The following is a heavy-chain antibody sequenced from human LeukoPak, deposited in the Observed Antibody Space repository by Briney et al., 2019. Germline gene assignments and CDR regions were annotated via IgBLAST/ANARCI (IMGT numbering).Heavy chain of an antibody. CDR3: ARRPKTYYDSSGYYH. Sequence: SETLSLTCTVSGGSISSSNYYWGWIHQPPGKGLEWIGSIYYSGSTYYNPSLKSRVTISVDTSKNQFSLKLSSVTAADTAVYYCARRPKTYYDSSGYYHWGQGTLVTVSS. CDR1: GGSISSSNYY. J-gene: IGHJ5*02. V-gene: IGHV4-39*01. D-gene: IGHD3-22*01. CDR2: IYYSGST.